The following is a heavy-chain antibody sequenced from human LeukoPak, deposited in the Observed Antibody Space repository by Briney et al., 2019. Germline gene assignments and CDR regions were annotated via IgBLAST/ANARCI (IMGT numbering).Heavy chain of an antibody. Sequence: GGSLRLSCAASGFTFNNHWMIWVRQAPGKGLEWVANIKPDGTKIYYLDSVKGRFTISRDNAKNSLYLQMNSLRAEDTAVYYCVKGGFDYWGQGTLVTVSS. CDR2: IKPDGTKI. D-gene: IGHD3-16*01. CDR1: GFTFNNHW. V-gene: IGHV3-7*01. CDR3: VKGGFDY. J-gene: IGHJ4*02.